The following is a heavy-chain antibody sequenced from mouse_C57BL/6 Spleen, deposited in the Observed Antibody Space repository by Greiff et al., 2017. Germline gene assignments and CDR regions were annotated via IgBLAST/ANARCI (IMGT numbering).Heavy chain of an antibody. CDR3: ARSTVEGMDD. J-gene: IGHJ4*01. V-gene: IGHV1-61*01. D-gene: IGHD1-1*01. CDR1: GFTFTSYW. Sequence: QVQLKQPGAELVRPGSSVKLSCTASGFTFTSYWMDWVKQRPGQGLEWIGNIYPSDSETHYNQKFKDKATLTVDKSSSTAYMQLSSLTSEDSAVYYCARSTVEGMDDWGQGTTVTVSS. CDR2: IYPSDSET.